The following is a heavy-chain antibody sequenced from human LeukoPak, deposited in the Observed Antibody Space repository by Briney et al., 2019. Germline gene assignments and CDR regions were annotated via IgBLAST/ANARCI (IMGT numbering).Heavy chain of an antibody. CDR3: ARQTIGKYYFDY. D-gene: IGHD3-3*01. CDR2: INHSGST. CDR1: GGSFSGYY. Sequence: SETLSLTCAVYGGSFSGYYWSWIRQPPGKGLEWIGEINHSGSTNYNPSLKSRVTISVDTSKNQFSLKLSSVTAADTAVYYCARQTIGKYYFDYWGQGTLVTVSS. V-gene: IGHV4-34*01. J-gene: IGHJ4*02.